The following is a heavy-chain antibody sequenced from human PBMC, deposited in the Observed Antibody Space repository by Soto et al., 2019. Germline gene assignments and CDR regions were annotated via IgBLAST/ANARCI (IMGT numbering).Heavy chain of an antibody. CDR3: ARGVYYYDSSGSFDY. J-gene: IGHJ4*02. D-gene: IGHD3-22*01. Sequence: GESLKISCAASGFTFSSYWMSWVRQAPGKGLEWVANIKQDGSEKYYVDSVKGRFTISRDNAKNSLYLQMNSLRAEDTAVYYCARGVYYYDSSGSFDYWGQGTLVTVSS. CDR1: GFTFSSYW. CDR2: IKQDGSEK. V-gene: IGHV3-7*04.